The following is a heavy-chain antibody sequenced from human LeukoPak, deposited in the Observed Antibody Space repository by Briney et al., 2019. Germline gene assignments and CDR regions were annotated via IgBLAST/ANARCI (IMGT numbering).Heavy chain of an antibody. V-gene: IGHV3-23*01. J-gene: IGHJ4*02. CDR1: GLTFDDYA. CDR2: ISGSGGST. CDR3: AKDLGSTSFDY. Sequence: GGSLRLSCAASGLTFDDYAMHWIRQGPGKGLEWVSAISGSGGSTYYADSVKGRFTISRDNSKNTLYLQMNSLRAEDTAVYYCAKDLGSTSFDYWGQGTLVTVSS. D-gene: IGHD2-2*01.